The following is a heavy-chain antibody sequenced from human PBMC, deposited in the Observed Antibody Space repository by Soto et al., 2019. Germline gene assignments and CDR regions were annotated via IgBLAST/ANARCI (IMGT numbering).Heavy chain of an antibody. CDR1: GYTFTSYA. J-gene: IGHJ3*02. D-gene: IGHD6-19*01. V-gene: IGHV1-3*01. CDR2: INAGNGNT. Sequence: ASVKVSWKASGYTFTSYAMHWVRQAPGQRLEWMGWINAGNGNTKYSQKFQGRVTITRDTSASTAYMELSSLRSEDTAVYYCARVGWLVASAFAIWGQGTMVTVSS. CDR3: ARVGWLVASAFAI.